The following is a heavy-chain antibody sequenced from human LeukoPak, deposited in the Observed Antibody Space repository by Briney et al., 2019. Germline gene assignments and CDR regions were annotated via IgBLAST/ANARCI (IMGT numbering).Heavy chain of an antibody. CDR3: VRDYPYGSGIVRVDS. J-gene: IGHJ4*02. CDR1: GYTFTDFA. D-gene: IGHD3-10*01. Sequence: GASVKVSCKASGYTFTDFALHWVRQAPGQSLEWMGWINPGSGDTKSSQKFRDRVTITRDTSANTAYMQLTRLKSGDTAVYYCVRDYPYGSGIVRVDSWGQGTLVTVSS. CDR2: INPGSGDT. V-gene: IGHV1-3*01.